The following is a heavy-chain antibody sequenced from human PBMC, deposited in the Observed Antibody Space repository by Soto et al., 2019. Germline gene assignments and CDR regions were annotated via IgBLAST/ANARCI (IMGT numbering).Heavy chain of an antibody. CDR3: ARDYTVSCVGSCSPVNFWYFDL. D-gene: IGHD2-15*01. J-gene: IGHJ2*01. Sequence: QVQLQESGPGLVKPSETLSLTCTVSGGSISSYYWSWIRQPPGKGLEWIGYIYYSGSTNYNPSLKSRVTISVDTSKNQFSLKLSSVTAADTAVYYCARDYTVSCVGSCSPVNFWYFDLWGRGTLVTVSS. CDR1: GGSISSYY. CDR2: IYYSGST. V-gene: IGHV4-59*01.